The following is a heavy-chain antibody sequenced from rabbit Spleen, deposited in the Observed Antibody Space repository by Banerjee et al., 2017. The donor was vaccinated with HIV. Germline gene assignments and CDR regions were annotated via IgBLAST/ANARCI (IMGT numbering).Heavy chain of an antibody. D-gene: IGHD4-1*01. Sequence: EESGGDLVKPGASLTLTCTASGFSFSSRYYMCWVRQAPGKGLERIACIYTGSSGDSYYASWAKGRFTISKTSSTTVTLQMTSLTAADTATYFCARETSSGWGVVSYYFNLWGPGTLVTVS. CDR3: ARETSSGWGVVSYYFNL. V-gene: IGHV1S40*01. CDR1: GFSFSSRYY. CDR2: IYTGSSGDS. J-gene: IGHJ4*01.